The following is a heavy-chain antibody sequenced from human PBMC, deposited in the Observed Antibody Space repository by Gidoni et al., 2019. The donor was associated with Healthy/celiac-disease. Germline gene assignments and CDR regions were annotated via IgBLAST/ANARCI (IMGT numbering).Heavy chain of an antibody. V-gene: IGHV3-30*18. CDR1: GFLFRGYG. CDR2: IFYDGSNK. CDR3: AKAVLGDMVRGGDYFDY. D-gene: IGHD3-10*01. Sequence: HVQLVESGGGVVQPGRSLRLSCAASGFLFRGYGMHWVREAPGKGLEWVAVIFYDGSNKYYADSVKGRFTISRDNSKNTLYLQMNSLRAEDTAVYYCAKAVLGDMVRGGDYFDYWGQGTLVTVSS. J-gene: IGHJ4*02.